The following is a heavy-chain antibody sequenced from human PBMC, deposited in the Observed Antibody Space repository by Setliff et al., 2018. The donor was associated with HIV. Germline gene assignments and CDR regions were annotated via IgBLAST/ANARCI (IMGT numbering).Heavy chain of an antibody. Sequence: GGSLRLSCAASGFSFSNSWMTWVRQAPGKGLEWVATIKEDGREKYYVGSVKGRFTISRDNAENSLYLQMNSLRAEDTAVYYCAKDGDYSNWDYDAFDIWGQGTMVTVSS. V-gene: IGHV3-7*01. CDR2: IKEDGREK. CDR1: GFSFSNSW. J-gene: IGHJ3*02. CDR3: AKDGDYSNWDYDAFDI. D-gene: IGHD1-7*01.